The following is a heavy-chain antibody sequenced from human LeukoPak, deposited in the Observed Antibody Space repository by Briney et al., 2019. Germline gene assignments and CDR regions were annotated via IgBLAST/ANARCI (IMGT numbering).Heavy chain of an antibody. V-gene: IGHV3-23*01. CDR1: GFTFSSYA. CDR2: ISGSGGST. D-gene: IGHD3-10*01. Sequence: GGSLRLSCAASGFTFSSYAMSWVRQAQGKGLEWVSAISGSGGSTYYADSVKGRFTISRDNSKNTLYLQMNSLRAEDTAVYYCAKDRYRMDRGVGFDYWGQGTLVTVSS. J-gene: IGHJ4*02. CDR3: AKDRYRMDRGVGFDY.